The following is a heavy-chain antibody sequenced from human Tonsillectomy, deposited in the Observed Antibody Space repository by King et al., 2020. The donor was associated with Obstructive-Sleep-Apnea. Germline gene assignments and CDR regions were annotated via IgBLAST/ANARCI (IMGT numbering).Heavy chain of an antibody. CDR1: GGSLSGYY. Sequence: VQLQQWGAGLLKPSETLSLTCAVYGGSLSGYYWSLIRQPPGKGLEWIGEIRHSGSTNYNPSLKSRVTITVDTSKNQFSLKLSPVTAADTAVYYCPESNSSSDFEYWGQGTLVTVSS. D-gene: IGHD6-6*01. V-gene: IGHV4-34*01. CDR3: PESNSSSDFEY. CDR2: IRHSGST. J-gene: IGHJ4*01.